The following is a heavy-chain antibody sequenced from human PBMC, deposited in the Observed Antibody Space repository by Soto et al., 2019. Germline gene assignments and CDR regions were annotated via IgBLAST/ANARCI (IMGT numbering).Heavy chain of an antibody. CDR2: ISGSGGST. D-gene: IGHD2-21*02. CDR3: AKALGLYCGGDCYAFQH. V-gene: IGHV3-23*01. J-gene: IGHJ1*01. CDR1: GFTSSSYA. Sequence: EVQLLESGGGLVQPGGSLRLSCAASGFTSSSYAMSWVRQAPGKGLEWVSAISGSGGSTYYADSVKGRFTISRDNSKNTLYLQMNSLRAEDTAVYYCAKALGLYCGGDCYAFQHWGQGTLVTVSS.